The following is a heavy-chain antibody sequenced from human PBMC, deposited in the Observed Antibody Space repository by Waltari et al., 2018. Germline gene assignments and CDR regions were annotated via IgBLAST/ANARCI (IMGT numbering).Heavy chain of an antibody. D-gene: IGHD6-13*01. CDR1: GFTVSSYA. CDR3: ARDGIAAAGKRFSDY. J-gene: IGHJ4*02. CDR2: ISYDGSNK. V-gene: IGHV3-30*01. Sequence: QVQLVESGGGVVQPGRSLRLSCAASGFTVSSYAMHWVRQAPGKGLEWVAVISYDGSNKDYADSVKGRVTISRDNSKNTLYLQMNSLRAEDTALYYCARDGIAAAGKRFSDYWGQGTLVTVSS.